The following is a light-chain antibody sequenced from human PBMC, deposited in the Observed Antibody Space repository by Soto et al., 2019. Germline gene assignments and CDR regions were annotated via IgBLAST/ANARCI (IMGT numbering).Light chain of an antibody. V-gene: IGKV1-5*03. Sequence: DIQMTQSPSTLSASVGDRVTITCRASQSISNWLAWYQQKPGKAPKLLIYKASSLESGVPSRFSGSGSGTEFTLTISSLQPYDFATYYCQQYNSFLFTFGPGTKVDIK. CDR1: QSISNW. CDR3: QQYNSFLFT. CDR2: KAS. J-gene: IGKJ3*01.